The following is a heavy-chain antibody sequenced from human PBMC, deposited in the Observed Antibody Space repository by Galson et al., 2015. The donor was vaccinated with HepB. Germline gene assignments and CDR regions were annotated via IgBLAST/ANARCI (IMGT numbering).Heavy chain of an antibody. V-gene: IGHV5-10-1*01. J-gene: IGHJ3*02. D-gene: IGHD3-10*01. CDR3: ASWSVRGVINSAPIKAFDI. CDR1: GYSFTSYW. Sequence: QSGAEVKKPGESLRISSTGSGYSFTSYWISRVRQMPVKGLAWMGRIDPSDAYTNYSQSSQGHVTITADKSTSTAYLQWSSLKASDTAMYYCASWSVRGVINSAPIKAFDIWGQGTMVTVSS. CDR2: IDPSDAYT.